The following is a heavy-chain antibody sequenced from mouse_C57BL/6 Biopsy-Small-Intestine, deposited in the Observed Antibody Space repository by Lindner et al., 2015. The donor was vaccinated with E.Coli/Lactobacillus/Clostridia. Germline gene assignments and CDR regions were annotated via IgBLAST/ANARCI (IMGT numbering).Heavy chain of an antibody. CDR1: GYTFTGYW. J-gene: IGHJ2*01. Sequence: VQLQESGAELMKPGASVKLSCKATGYTFTGYWIEWIKQRPGHGLEWIGRILPGSGNNNYNEKFKGKATFTADTSSNTAYMQLSSLTTEDSAIYYCARRAIYYGYDDRGFDYWGQGTTLTVSS. CDR3: ARRAIYYGYDDRGFDY. CDR2: ILPGSGNN. V-gene: IGHV1-9*01. D-gene: IGHD2-2*01.